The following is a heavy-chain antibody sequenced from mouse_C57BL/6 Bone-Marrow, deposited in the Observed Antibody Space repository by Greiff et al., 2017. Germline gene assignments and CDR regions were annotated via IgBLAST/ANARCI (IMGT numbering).Heavy chain of an antibody. CDR2: ISSGGDYI. CDR3: TRYYYGSSPFAY. Sequence: EVHLVESGEGLVKPGGSLKLSCAASGFTFSSYAMSWVRQTPEKRLEWVAYISSGGDYIYYADTVKGRFTISRDNARNTLYLQMSSLKSEDTAMYYCTRYYYGSSPFAYWGQGTLVTVSA. D-gene: IGHD1-1*01. J-gene: IGHJ3*01. CDR1: GFTFSSYA. V-gene: IGHV5-9-1*02.